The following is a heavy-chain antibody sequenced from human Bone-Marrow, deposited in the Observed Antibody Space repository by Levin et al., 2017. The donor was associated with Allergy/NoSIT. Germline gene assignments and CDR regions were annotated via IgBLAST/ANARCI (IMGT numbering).Heavy chain of an antibody. D-gene: IGHD4-23*01. Sequence: ASVKVSCKGSGHTFTDFYMHWVRQAPGQGLEWVGWINPNSGDTNYAQKLQGRATMTRDTSISTAYMELSSLTSDDTAVYYCAKGIAYGDNSGVDYWGQGTLVTVSS. CDR1: GHTFTDFY. J-gene: IGHJ4*02. CDR3: AKGIAYGDNSGVDY. CDR2: INPNSGDT. V-gene: IGHV1-2*02.